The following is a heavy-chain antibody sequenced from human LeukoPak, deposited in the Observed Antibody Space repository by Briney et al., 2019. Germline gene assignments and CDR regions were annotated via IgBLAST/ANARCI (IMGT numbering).Heavy chain of an antibody. CDR1: GFTFSSYW. CDR2: IKQDGSEK. Sequence: PGGSLRLSCAASGFTFSSYWMSWVRQAPGKGLEWVANIKQDGSEKYYVDSVKGRFTISRDNAKNSLYLQMNSLRAEDTAVYYCARSGLGEFEDTAMTSLYYYYYMDVWGKGTTVTVSS. CDR3: ARSGLGEFEDTAMTSLYYYYYMDV. V-gene: IGHV3-7*01. D-gene: IGHD5-18*01. J-gene: IGHJ6*03.